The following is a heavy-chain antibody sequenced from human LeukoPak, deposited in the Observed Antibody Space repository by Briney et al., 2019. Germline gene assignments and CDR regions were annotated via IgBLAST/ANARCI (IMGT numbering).Heavy chain of an antibody. D-gene: IGHD6-13*01. CDR3: ARDQYSSSWYVGYFDL. V-gene: IGHV4-61*01. J-gene: IGHJ2*01. CDR1: GGSISSGSYY. Sequence: PSETLSLTCTVSGGSISSGSYYWSWIRQPPGKGLEWIGYIYYSGSTNYNPSLKSRVTISVDTSKNQFSLKLSSVTAADTAVYYCARDQYSSSWYVGYFDLWGRGTLVTVSS. CDR2: IYYSGST.